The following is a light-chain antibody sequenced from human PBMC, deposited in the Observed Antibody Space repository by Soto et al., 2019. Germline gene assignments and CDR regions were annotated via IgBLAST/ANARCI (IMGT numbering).Light chain of an antibody. CDR2: EDN. Sequence: NFMLTQPHSVSESPGKTVTISCTRSSGSIASNYVQWYQQRPGSAPTTVIYEDNQRPSGVPDRFSGSIDRSSNSASLTISGLKTEDEADYLCQSYDSSTVVFGGGTKVTVL. J-gene: IGLJ2*01. CDR3: QSYDSSTVV. CDR1: SGSIASNY. V-gene: IGLV6-57*04.